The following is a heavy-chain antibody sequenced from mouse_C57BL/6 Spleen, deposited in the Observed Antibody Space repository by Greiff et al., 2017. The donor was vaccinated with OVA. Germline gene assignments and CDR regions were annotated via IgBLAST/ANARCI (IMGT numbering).Heavy chain of an antibody. CDR1: GFTFSDYG. Sequence: EVMLVESGGGLVKPGGSLKLSCAASGFTFSDYGMHWVRQAPEKGLEWVAYISSGSSTIHYADTVKGRFTISRDNAKNTLFLQMTSLRSEDTAMYYCARGDGYYGDYWGQGTTLTVSS. CDR2: ISSGSSTI. V-gene: IGHV5-17*01. CDR3: ARGDGYYGDY. J-gene: IGHJ2*01. D-gene: IGHD2-3*01.